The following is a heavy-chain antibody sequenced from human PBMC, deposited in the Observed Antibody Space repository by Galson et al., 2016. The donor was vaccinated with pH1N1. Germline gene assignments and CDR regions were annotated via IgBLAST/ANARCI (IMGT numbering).Heavy chain of an antibody. Sequence: SVKVSCKASEYTLSRHYIHWVRQAPGQGLEWMGWINPDSDGTNYAQKFQGRVTMTRDTSISTAYMELTGLTSGDTAVYYCAGVLVGKYDWGQGTLVTVSS. V-gene: IGHV1-2*02. CDR1: EYTLSRHY. J-gene: IGHJ4*02. CDR3: AGVLVGKYD. CDR2: INPDSDGT. D-gene: IGHD3-3*02.